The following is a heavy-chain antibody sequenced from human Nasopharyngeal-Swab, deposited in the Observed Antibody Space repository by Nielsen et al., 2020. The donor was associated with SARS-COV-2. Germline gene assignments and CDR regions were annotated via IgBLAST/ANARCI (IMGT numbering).Heavy chain of an antibody. D-gene: IGHD2-15*01. Sequence: GESLKISCAASGFTFSVYWIHRVRQAPGKGLVYVAGIHADGSDKRYADSVKGRFTISRDNAKSTAFLEMNSLSADETAVYYCTRGSNLVVAVADYWGQGTLVTLSS. CDR2: IHADGSDK. CDR1: GFTFSVYW. CDR3: TRGSNLVVAVADY. J-gene: IGHJ4*02. V-gene: IGHV3-74*01.